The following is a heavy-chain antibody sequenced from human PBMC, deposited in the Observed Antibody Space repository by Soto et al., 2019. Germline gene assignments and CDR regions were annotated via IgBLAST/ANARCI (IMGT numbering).Heavy chain of an antibody. CDR1: GGTFSSYT. J-gene: IGHJ3*02. V-gene: IGHV1-69*02. Sequence: GASVKVSCKASGGTFSSYTISWVRQAPGQGLESMGRIIPILGIANYAQKFQGRVTITADKSTSTAYMELSSLRSEDTAVYHCAAQMTYLHGPLDDAFDIWGQGTMVSVS. D-gene: IGHD1-1*01. CDR2: IIPILGIA. CDR3: AAQMTYLHGPLDDAFDI.